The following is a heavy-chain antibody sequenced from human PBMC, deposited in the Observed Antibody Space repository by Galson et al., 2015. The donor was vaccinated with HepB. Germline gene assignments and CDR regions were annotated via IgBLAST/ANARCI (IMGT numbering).Heavy chain of an antibody. D-gene: IGHD6-19*01. CDR3: ARGLNVAVAGTPKRTPLDY. V-gene: IGHV1-69*04. CDR1: GGTFSSYA. J-gene: IGHJ4*02. CDR2: IIPILGIA. Sequence: SVKVSCKASGGTFSSYAISWVRQAPGQGLEWMGRIIPILGIANYAQKFQGRVTITADKSTSTAYMELSSQRSEDTAVYYCARGLNVAVAGTPKRTPLDYWGQGTLVTVSS.